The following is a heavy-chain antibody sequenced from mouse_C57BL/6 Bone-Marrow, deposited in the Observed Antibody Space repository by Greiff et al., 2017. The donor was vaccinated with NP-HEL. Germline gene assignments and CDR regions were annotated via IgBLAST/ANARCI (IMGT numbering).Heavy chain of an antibody. CDR2: IYPGSGST. D-gene: IGHD1-1*01. CDR1: GYTFTSYW. V-gene: IGHV1-55*01. Sequence: QVQLQQPGAELVKPGASVKMSCKASGYTFTSYWITWVKQRPGQGLEWIGDIYPGSGSTNYNEKFKSKATLTVDTSSSTAYMPLSSLTSEDSAVYYCARRVSYGSSYNWYFDVWGTGTTVTVSS. CDR3: ARRVSYGSSYNWYFDV. J-gene: IGHJ1*03.